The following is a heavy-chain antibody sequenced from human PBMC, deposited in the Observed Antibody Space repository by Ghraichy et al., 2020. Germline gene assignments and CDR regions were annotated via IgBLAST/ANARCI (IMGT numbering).Heavy chain of an antibody. Sequence: GGSLRLSCAASGFTVSSNYMSWVRQAPGKGLEWVSVIYSGGSAYYADSVKGRFTISRDNSKNTLYLQMNSLRAEDTAVYYCASPGTTTDFDYWGQGTLVTVSS. CDR2: IYSGGSA. CDR3: ASPGTTTDFDY. CDR1: GFTVSSNY. J-gene: IGHJ4*02. V-gene: IGHV3-66*01. D-gene: IGHD1-1*01.